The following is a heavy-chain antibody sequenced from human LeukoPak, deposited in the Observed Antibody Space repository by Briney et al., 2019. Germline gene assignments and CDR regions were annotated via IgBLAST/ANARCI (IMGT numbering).Heavy chain of an antibody. V-gene: IGHV3-23*01. CDR2: ISASGGST. CDR3: AKVRTYYYASGSYPPIDY. D-gene: IGHD3-10*01. CDR1: GFTFSNYA. J-gene: IGHJ4*02. Sequence: GGSLRLSCAASGFTFSNYAMNWVRQDPGKGLEWVSGISASGGSTDYADSVKGRFTISRDNSKNTLYLQMNSLRAEDTAVYYCAKVRTYYYASGSYPPIDYWGQGTLVTVSS.